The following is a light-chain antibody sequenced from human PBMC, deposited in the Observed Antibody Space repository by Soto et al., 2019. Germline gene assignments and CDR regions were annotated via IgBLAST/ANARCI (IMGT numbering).Light chain of an antibody. Sequence: QSALPQPASVSGSPGQSITISCTGTSSDVGGYNYVSWYQQHPGKAPKLMIYEVSNRPSGVSNRFSGSKSGNTASLTISGLQAEYEADYYCSSYTSSSIDYVFGTGTKLTVL. J-gene: IGLJ1*01. CDR1: SSDVGGYNY. CDR3: SSYTSSSIDYV. V-gene: IGLV2-14*01. CDR2: EVS.